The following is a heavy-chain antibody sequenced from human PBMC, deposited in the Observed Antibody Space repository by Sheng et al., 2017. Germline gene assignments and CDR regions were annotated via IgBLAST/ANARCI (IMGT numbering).Heavy chain of an antibody. V-gene: IGHV4-34*01. CDR3: ARADFWERWFDP. D-gene: IGHD3-3*01. CDR2: INHSGST. CDR1: GGSFSGYY. J-gene: IGHJ5*02. Sequence: QVQLQQWGAGLLKPSETLSLTCAVYGGSFSGYYWSWIRQPPGKGLEWIGEINHSGSTNYNPSLKSRVTISVDTSKNQFSLKLSSVTAADTAVYYCARADFWERWFDPGAREPWSPSP.